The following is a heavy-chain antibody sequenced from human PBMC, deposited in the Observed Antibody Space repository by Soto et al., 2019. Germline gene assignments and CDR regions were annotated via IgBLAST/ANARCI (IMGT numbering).Heavy chain of an antibody. Sequence: PGGSLRLSCAASGFTFSSYGMHWVRQAPGKGLEWVAVIWYDGSNKFYADSVKGRFTISRDNSKNTLYLQMNSLRAEDTAVYYCASYTVTSGFDYWGQGTLVTVSS. D-gene: IGHD4-17*01. J-gene: IGHJ4*02. V-gene: IGHV3-33*01. CDR3: ASYTVTSGFDY. CDR2: IWYDGSNK. CDR1: GFTFSSYG.